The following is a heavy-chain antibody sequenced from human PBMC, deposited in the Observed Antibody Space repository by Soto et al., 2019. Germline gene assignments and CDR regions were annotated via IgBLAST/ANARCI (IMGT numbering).Heavy chain of an antibody. D-gene: IGHD1-20*01. J-gene: IGHJ6*02. CDR2: ITPISGRT. Sequence: GASVKVSCKASGGTLSNYAISWVRQAPGQGLEWMGGITPISGRTAYAQKFQGRLTIIADESTNTAYMELSSLTSEDTAVYYCARDTAPRYLNWNQDPHYYYYGMDVWGQGTTVTVSS. CDR3: ARDTAPRYLNWNQDPHYYYYGMDV. V-gene: IGHV1-69*13. CDR1: GGTLSNYA.